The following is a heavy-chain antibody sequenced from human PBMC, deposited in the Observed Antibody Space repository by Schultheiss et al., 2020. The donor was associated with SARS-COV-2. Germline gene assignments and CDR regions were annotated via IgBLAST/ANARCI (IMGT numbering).Heavy chain of an antibody. D-gene: IGHD6-19*01. CDR2: IWYDGSNK. Sequence: GGSLRLSCAASGFTFSSYAMHWVRQAPGKGLEWVAVIWYDGSNKYYADSVKGRFTISRDNAKNSLYLQMNSLRAEDTAIYYCARDPAVGGTGRASYYYGMDVWGQGTTVTVSS. V-gene: IGHV3-33*08. CDR1: GFTFSSYA. J-gene: IGHJ6*02. CDR3: ARDPAVGGTGRASYYYGMDV.